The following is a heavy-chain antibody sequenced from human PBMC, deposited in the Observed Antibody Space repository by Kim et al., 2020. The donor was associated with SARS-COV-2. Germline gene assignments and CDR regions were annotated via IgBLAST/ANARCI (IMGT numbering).Heavy chain of an antibody. J-gene: IGHJ5*02. D-gene: IGHD5-12*01. CDR1: GYSISSGYY. Sequence: SETLSLTCTVSGYSISSGYYWGWIRQPPGKGLEWIGSIYHSGSTYYNPSLKSRVTISVDTSKNQFSLKLSSVTAADTAVYYCAREDIVATLYNWFDPWGQGTLVTVSS. CDR2: IYHSGST. CDR3: AREDIVATLYNWFDP. V-gene: IGHV4-38-2*02.